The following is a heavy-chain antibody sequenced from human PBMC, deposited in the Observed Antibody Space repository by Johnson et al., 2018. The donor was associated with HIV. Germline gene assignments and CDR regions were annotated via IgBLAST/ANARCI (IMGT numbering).Heavy chain of an antibody. CDR2: ISSSGATI. V-gene: IGHV3-48*04. CDR3: ARDRRYYGSGSYGGAFDI. D-gene: IGHD3-10*01. CDR1: GFTFSSYW. Sequence: VQLVESGGGLVQPGGSLRLSCAASGFTFSSYWMSWVRQAPGKGLEWVSYISSSGATIYYADSVKGRFTISRDNSKNSMYLQMNSLRAEDTALYYCARDRRYYGSGSYGGAFDIWGQGTVVTVSS. J-gene: IGHJ3*02.